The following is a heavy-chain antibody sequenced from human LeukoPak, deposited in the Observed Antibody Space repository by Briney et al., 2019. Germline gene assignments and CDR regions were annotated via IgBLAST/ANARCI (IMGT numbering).Heavy chain of an antibody. CDR1: GGSISNYY. CDR3: PSQGVATAIDY. V-gene: IGHV4-4*07. D-gene: IGHD2-21*02. J-gene: IGHJ4*02. CDR2: ISASGNT. Sequence: SETLSLTCTVSGGSISNYYWSWIRQPAGKGLEWIGRISASGNTNYNPSLKSRVTMSVDTSMNLFALKLSSVTAADTAVYYCPSQGVATAIDYWGQGTLVTVSS.